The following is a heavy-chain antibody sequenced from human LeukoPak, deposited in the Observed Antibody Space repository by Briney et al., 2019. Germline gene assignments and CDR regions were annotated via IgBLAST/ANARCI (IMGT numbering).Heavy chain of an antibody. CDR1: GFTFSNYW. CDR2: IKQDGSDK. D-gene: IGHD3-10*01. J-gene: IGHJ4*02. V-gene: IGHV3-7*03. Sequence: GGSLRLSCAASGFTFSNYWMSWVRQAPGKGLXXVANIKQDGSDKYYVDSVKGRFTISRDNAKNSLYLQMNSLRAEDTAVYYCAREREFGEFFDYWGQGTLVTVSS. CDR3: AREREFGEFFDY.